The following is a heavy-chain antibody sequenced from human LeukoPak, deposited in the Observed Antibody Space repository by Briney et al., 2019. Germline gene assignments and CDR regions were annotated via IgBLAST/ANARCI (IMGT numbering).Heavy chain of an antibody. V-gene: IGHV3-23*01. J-gene: IGHJ6*02. D-gene: IGHD3-16*01. CDR2: ITGSGGST. CDR3: AKLQRLHYYYGMDV. CDR1: GVSFSNFA. Sequence: GGSLRLSCVASGVSFSNFAMNWVRQAPGKGLEWVSGITGSGGSTNYADSVKGRFTISRDNSKNTLFLQMNTLRAEDTAVYYCAKLQRLHYYYGMDVWGQGTTVTVSS.